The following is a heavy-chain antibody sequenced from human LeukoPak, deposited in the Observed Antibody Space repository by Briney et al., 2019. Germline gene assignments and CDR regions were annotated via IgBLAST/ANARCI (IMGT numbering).Heavy chain of an antibody. V-gene: IGHV4-31*03. CDR3: ARDLYGSGTDAFDI. J-gene: IGHJ3*02. Sequence: SQTLSLTCTVSGGSISSGGYYWSWIRQHPGKDLEWIGCIYYSGSTYYNPSLKGRITISVDTSKNQFSLKLSSVTAADTAVYYCARDLYGSGTDAFDIWGQGTMVTVSS. CDR2: IYYSGST. CDR1: GGSISSGGYY. D-gene: IGHD3-10*01.